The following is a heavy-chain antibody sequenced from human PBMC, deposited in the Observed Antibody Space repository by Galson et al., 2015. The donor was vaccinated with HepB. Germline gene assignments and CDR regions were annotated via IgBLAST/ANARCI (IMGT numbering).Heavy chain of an antibody. CDR3: ARDSSGGKGELPGY. CDR1: GFTFSSYW. CDR2: IKQDGSEK. J-gene: IGHJ4*02. V-gene: IGHV3-7*01. Sequence: SLRLSCAASGFTFSSYWMSWVRQAPGKGLEWVANIKQDGSEKYYVDSVKGRFTISRDNAKNSLYLQMNSLRAEDTAVYYCARDSSGGKGELPGYWGQGTLVTVSS. D-gene: IGHD1-26*01.